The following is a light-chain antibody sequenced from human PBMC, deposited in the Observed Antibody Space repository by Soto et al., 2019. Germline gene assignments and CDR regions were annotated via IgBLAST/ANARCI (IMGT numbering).Light chain of an antibody. CDR1: QSVSSN. CDR3: QQYNNWPPPMYT. V-gene: IGKV3-15*01. CDR2: GAS. J-gene: IGKJ2*01. Sequence: EIVMTQSPATLFVSPGERATLSCRASQSVSSNLAWYQQKPGQAPRLLIYGASTRATGIPARFSGSGSGTEFTLTISSLQSEDFAVYYCQQYNNWPPPMYTFGQGTKLEIK.